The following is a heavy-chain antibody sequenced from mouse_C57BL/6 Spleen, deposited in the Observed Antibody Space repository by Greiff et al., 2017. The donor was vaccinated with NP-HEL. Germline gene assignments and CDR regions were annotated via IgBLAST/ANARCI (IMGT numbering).Heavy chain of an antibody. Sequence: QVQLQQPGAELVRPGTSVKLSCKASGYTFTSYWMHWVKQRPGQGLEWIGVIDPSDSYTNYNQKFKGKATLTVDTSSSTAYMQLSSLTSEDSAVYYCARVYSNYLDYGGQGTTLTVAS. CDR1: GYTFTSYW. CDR3: ARVYSNYLDY. CDR2: IDPSDSYT. D-gene: IGHD2-5*01. J-gene: IGHJ2*01. V-gene: IGHV1-59*01.